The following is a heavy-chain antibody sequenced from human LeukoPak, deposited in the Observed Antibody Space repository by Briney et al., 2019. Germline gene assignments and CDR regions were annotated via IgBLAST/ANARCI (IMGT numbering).Heavy chain of an antibody. CDR2: IRTTAEGAKYA. CDR3: ATDQRYAFDY. CDR1: GFSFTDYP. Sequence: GGSLRLSCATSGFSFTDYPMNWVRQAPGKGLEWISNIRTTAEGAKYAYYADSVKGRVTISADDGKNPLYLHMNSLRDYDTAVYYCATDQRYAFDYWGQGILVTVSS. V-gene: IGHV3-48*02. J-gene: IGHJ4*02. D-gene: IGHD3-9*01.